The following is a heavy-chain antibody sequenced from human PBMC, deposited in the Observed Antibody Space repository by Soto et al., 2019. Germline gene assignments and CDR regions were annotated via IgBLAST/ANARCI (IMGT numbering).Heavy chain of an antibody. CDR3: ARSSIAARRTYDY. Sequence: SETLSLTCAVYGGSFSGYYWSWIRQPPGKGLEWIGEINHSGSTNYNPSLKSRVTISVDTSKNQFSLKLSSVTAADTAVYYCARSSIAARRTYDYWGQGTLVTVSS. CDR1: GGSFSGYY. CDR2: INHSGST. V-gene: IGHV4-34*01. J-gene: IGHJ4*02. D-gene: IGHD6-6*01.